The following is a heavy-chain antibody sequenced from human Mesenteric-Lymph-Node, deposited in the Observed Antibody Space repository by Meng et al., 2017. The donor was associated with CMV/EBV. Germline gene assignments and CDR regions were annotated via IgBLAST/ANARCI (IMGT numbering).Heavy chain of an antibody. J-gene: IGHJ4*02. CDR1: GGSFSGYY. CDR3: ARSYGSGSTNDY. Sequence: LTCAVYGGSFSGYYWSWIRQPPGKGLEWIGEINHSGSTNYNPSLKSRVTISVDTSKNQFSLKLSSVTAADTAVYYCARSYGSGSTNDYWGQGTLVTVSS. D-gene: IGHD3-10*01. CDR2: INHSGST. V-gene: IGHV4-34*01.